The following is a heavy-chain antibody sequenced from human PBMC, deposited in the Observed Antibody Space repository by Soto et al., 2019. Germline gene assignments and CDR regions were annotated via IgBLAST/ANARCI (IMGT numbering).Heavy chain of an antibody. CDR3: ARDLMGYGSGPDYYYYGMDV. V-gene: IGHV1-2*04. D-gene: IGHD3-10*01. Sequence: AASVKVSCKASGYTFTGYYMHWVRQAPGQGLEWMGWINPNSGGTNYAQKFQGWVTMTRDTSISTAYMELSRLRSDDTAVYYCARDLMGYGSGPDYYYYGMDVWGQGTTVTVSS. CDR2: INPNSGGT. CDR1: GYTFTGYY. J-gene: IGHJ6*02.